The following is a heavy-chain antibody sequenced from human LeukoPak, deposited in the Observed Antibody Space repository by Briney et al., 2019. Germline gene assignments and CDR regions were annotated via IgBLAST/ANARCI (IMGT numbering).Heavy chain of an antibody. CDR3: ARDPRSSWLFDY. J-gene: IGHJ4*02. D-gene: IGHD6-13*01. V-gene: IGHV4-31*03. Sequence: PSQTLSLTCTVSGGSISSGGYYWSWIRQHPGKGLEWIGYIYYSGSTYYNPSLKSRVTISVDTSKNQFSLKLSSVTAADTAVYYCARDPRSSWLFDYWGQGTLVTVSS. CDR2: IYYSGST. CDR1: GGSISSGGYY.